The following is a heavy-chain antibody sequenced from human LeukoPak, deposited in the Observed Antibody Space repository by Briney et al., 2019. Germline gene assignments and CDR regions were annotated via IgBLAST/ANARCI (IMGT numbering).Heavy chain of an antibody. J-gene: IGHJ6*02. V-gene: IGHV1-8*01. D-gene: IGHD3-3*01. Sequence: ASVKVSCKASGYTFTSYDINWVRQATGQGLEWMGWMKPNSGNTGYAQKFQGRVTMTRNTSISTAYMELSSLRSEDTAVYYCARGRGFLGWLPTIDYYYYYGMDVWGQGTTVTVSS. CDR2: MKPNSGNT. CDR1: GYTFTSYD. CDR3: ARGRGFLGWLPTIDYYYYYGMDV.